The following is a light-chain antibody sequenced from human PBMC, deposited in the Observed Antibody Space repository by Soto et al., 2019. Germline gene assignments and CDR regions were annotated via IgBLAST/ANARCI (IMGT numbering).Light chain of an antibody. CDR2: EVN. Sequence: QSALTQPPSASGSPGQSVTISCTGAHSDFGGHNYVSWYQQHPGKAPKLMIFEVNKRPSGVPDRFSGSKFGNTASLTASGLQAEDEADYYCSSYAGSNNVVFGGGTKVTVL. CDR3: SSYAGSNNVV. J-gene: IGLJ2*01. CDR1: HSDFGGHNY. V-gene: IGLV2-8*01.